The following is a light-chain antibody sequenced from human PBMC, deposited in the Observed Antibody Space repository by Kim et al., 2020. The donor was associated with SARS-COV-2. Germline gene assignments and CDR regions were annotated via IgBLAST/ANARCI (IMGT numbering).Light chain of an antibody. CDR3: QQRSNWLWT. CDR1: QSVSGY. CDR2: HAS. V-gene: IGKV3-11*01. Sequence: EIVLTQSPATLSLSPWERATLSCRASQSVSGYLAWYQQKPGQAPRLLMYHASNRATGIPARFSGSGSGTDFTITISSLEPEDFAVYYCQQRSNWLWTFGQGTKVEIK. J-gene: IGKJ1*01.